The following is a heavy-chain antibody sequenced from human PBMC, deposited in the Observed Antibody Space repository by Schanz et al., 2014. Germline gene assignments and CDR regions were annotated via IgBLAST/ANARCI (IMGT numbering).Heavy chain of an antibody. CDR1: GFSFSDYG. CDR2: IYNGGGGRT. D-gene: IGHD3-10*01. Sequence: VQLVESGGGMVQPGRSLRLSCAGSGFSFSDYGMHWVRQAPGRGLEWVSVIYNGGGGRTYYADSVKGRFTISKHNSRHTLYLQMDSLTTDDTAVYYCARDRRLQRQSGWDYWGQGTLVTVSS. CDR3: ARDRRLQRQSGWDY. V-gene: IGHV3-NL1*01. J-gene: IGHJ4*02.